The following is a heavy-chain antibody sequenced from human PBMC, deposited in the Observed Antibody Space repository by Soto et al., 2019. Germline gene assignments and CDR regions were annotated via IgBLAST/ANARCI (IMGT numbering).Heavy chain of an antibody. D-gene: IGHD6-19*01. CDR1: GGSINSSSYF. Sequence: SETLSLTCSVSGGSINSSSYFWGWVRQPPGKGLEWIGSIYYSGSTYYNPSLRSRVTISVDTSKNQFSLKLSPVTAADTAVFYCARHYSSGSRNWFDPWGQGTLVTVSS. CDR3: ARHYSSGSRNWFDP. J-gene: IGHJ5*02. CDR2: IYYSGST. V-gene: IGHV4-39*01.